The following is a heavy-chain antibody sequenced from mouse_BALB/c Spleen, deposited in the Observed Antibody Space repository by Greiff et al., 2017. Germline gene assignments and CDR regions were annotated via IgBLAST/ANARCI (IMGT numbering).Heavy chain of an antibody. CDR2: IWRGGST. CDR1: GFSLTSYG. J-gene: IGHJ4*01. CDR3: AKGGNGNYDYAMDY. D-gene: IGHD2-1*01. V-gene: IGHV2-5-1*01. Sequence: QVQLKESGPSLVQPSQSLSITCTVSGFSLTSYGVHWVRQSPGKGLEWLGVIWRGGSTDYNAAFMSRLSITKDNSKSQVFFKMNSLQADDTAIYYCAKGGNGNYDYAMDYWGQGTSVTVSS.